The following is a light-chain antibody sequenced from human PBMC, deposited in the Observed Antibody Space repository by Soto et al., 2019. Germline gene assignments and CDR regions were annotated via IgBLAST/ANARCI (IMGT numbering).Light chain of an antibody. CDR2: TTS. V-gene: IGKV3-20*01. Sequence: EIVLTQSPDTLSLSPGERATLSCTASESVTSSCLAWYQRKPGQAPRLLIHTTSTRATDIPDRFSGSGSGRDFTLTISRLEPEDFAVYYCQQCRGSPLFSFGPGTKVDIK. J-gene: IGKJ3*01. CDR1: ESVTSSC. CDR3: QQCRGSPLFS.